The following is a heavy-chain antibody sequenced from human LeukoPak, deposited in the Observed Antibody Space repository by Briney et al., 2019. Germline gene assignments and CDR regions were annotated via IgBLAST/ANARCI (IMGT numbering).Heavy chain of an antibody. J-gene: IGHJ4*02. CDR2: ISPGGGTT. D-gene: IGHD6-13*01. CDR1: GFAFGGEA. Sequence: GGSLRLSCAVSGFAFGGEAMSWVRQSPARGLEWVASISPGGGTTYYADYVKGRFTISRDNSKNSLFVQMNSLRAEDTAVYYCAKERVGFGSIAARGYYFDYWGQGTLVTVSS. V-gene: IGHV3-23*01. CDR3: AKERVGFGSIAARGYYFDY.